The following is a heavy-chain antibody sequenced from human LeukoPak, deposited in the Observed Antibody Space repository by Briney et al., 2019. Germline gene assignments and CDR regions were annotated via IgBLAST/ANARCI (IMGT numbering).Heavy chain of an antibody. V-gene: IGHV3-23*01. CDR1: GFTFSSYA. J-gene: IGHJ4*02. CDR2: ISGSGGST. D-gene: IGHD3-10*01. CDR3: AKDPRYYGSGTDPFDY. Sequence: GGSLRLSCAASGFTFSSYAMSWVRQAPGKGLEWVSAISGSGGSTYYADSVKGRFTISRDSSKNTLYLQMNSLRAEDTAVYYCAKDPRYYGSGTDPFDYWGQGTLVTVSS.